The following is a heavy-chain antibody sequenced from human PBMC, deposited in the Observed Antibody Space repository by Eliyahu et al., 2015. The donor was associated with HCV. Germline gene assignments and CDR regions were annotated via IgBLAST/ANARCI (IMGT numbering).Heavy chain of an antibody. CDR2: IFSSDEK. V-gene: IGHV2-26*01. D-gene: IGHD3-22*01. CDR1: XFSLSNGRMG. CDR3: ARGFYYDSSGYSFDY. J-gene: IGHJ4*02. Sequence: QVTLKESGPVLVKPTETLTLTCXVSXFSLSNGRMGVSWIRQPPGKALEWLAHIFSSDEKSYNTSLRSRLTISKDTSKSQVVLTMTNMDPVDTATYYCARGFYYDSSGYSFDYWGQGTLVTVSS.